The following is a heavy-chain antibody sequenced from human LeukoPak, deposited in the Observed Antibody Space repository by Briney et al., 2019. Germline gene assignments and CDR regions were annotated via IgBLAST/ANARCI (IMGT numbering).Heavy chain of an antibody. CDR2: IYYSGST. D-gene: IGHD6-19*01. CDR1: GGSISSSSYY. V-gene: IGHV4-39*01. Sequence: SETLSLTCTVSGGSISSSSYYWGWIRQPPGKGLEWIGSIYYSGSTYYNPSLKSRVTISVDTSKNQFSLKLSSVTAADTAVYYCARSRGIAVAGSQWKYYYYGMDVWGQGTTVTVSS. J-gene: IGHJ6*02. CDR3: ARSRGIAVAGSQWKYYYYGMDV.